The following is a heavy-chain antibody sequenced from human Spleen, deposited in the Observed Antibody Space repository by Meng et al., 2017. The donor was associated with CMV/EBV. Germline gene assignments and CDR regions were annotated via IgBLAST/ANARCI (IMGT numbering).Heavy chain of an antibody. CDR3: ARISLGDSGGYYDYFDF. D-gene: IGHD3-22*01. CDR2: IYYSGST. Sequence: SVSNVNYYWSWVRQPPGKGLEWIGYIYYSGSTYYNPSLKSRITILIDSSKNQFSLRLSSVTAADTAVYYCARISLGDSGGYYDYFDFWGRGTLVTVSS. CDR1: SVSNVNYY. V-gene: IGHV4-30-4*08. J-gene: IGHJ4*02.